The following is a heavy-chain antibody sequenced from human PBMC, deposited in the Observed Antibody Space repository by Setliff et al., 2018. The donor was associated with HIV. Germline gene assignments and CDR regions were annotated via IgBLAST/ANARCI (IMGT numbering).Heavy chain of an antibody. D-gene: IGHD4-4*01. CDR3: ARDRERWLQSRLFDP. Sequence: GGSLRLSCAASGFTFSNYAMSWVRQAPGEGLEWVSAILSTGGSTIYYADSVKGRFTISRDNAKSSLYLQMNSLRAEDTAIYYCARDRERWLQSRLFDPWGQGTLVTVSS. V-gene: IGHV3-48*03. CDR1: GFTFSNYA. J-gene: IGHJ5*02. CDR2: ILSTGGSTI.